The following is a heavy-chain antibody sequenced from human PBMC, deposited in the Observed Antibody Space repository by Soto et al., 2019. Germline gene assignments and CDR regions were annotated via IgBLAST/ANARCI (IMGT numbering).Heavy chain of an antibody. D-gene: IGHD3-22*01. J-gene: IGHJ3*01. V-gene: IGHV4-59*01. CDR3: ARDTWHASNDYFEDVFDS. Sequence: QVQLQESGPGLVKPSETLSLTCTVSGGSISNYYWSWIRQPPGKGLEWIGYIHNSGSTNCQPSLKSRVTISVDTSENQISLKLSSVTAADTAMYYCARDTWHASNDYFEDVFDSWGQGTMVTVSS. CDR1: GGSISNYY. CDR2: IHNSGST.